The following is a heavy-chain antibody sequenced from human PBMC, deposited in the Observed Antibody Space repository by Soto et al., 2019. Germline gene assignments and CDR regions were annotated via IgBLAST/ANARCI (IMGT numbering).Heavy chain of an antibody. CDR2: IYWDDDK. J-gene: IGHJ4*02. Sequence: QITLKESGPTLVEPTQTLTLTCTFSGLSPTTNETSVGWIRQPPGKALEWLALIYWDDDKRYSPSLKNRLTITKDTSKNQVVLTMSNMDPVDTATYYCVPRRGSGGSCYCFDYWGQGTLVTVSS. V-gene: IGHV2-5*02. CDR3: VPRRGSGGSCYCFDY. CDR1: GLSPTTNETS. D-gene: IGHD2-15*01.